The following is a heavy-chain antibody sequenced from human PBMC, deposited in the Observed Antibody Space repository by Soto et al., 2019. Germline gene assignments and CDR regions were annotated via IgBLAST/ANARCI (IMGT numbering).Heavy chain of an antibody. J-gene: IGHJ6*02. CDR2: ISHDGSSK. Sequence: QVQLVESGGGVVQPGRSLRLSCAASKFSFIRYAMNWVRQAPGKGQDWVAVISHDGSSKYYGDSVKGRFTISRDNSKNTLYLQMNSLRIEDTAMYYCARVVGVTPFYYDMDVWGQGTTVTVSS. CDR3: ARVVGVTPFYYDMDV. V-gene: IGHV3-30-3*01. D-gene: IGHD1-26*01. CDR1: KFSFIRYA.